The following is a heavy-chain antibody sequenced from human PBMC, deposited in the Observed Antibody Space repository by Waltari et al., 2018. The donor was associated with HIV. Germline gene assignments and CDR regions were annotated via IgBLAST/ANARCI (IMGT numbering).Heavy chain of an antibody. V-gene: IGHV3-23*01. CDR3: AKGGVDFWSGYSWFDP. Sequence: EVQLLESGGGLVQPGGSLRLSCAASGFTFSSYAMSWVRQAPGKGLEWVSAISGSGGSTCYADSVKGRFTISRDNSKNTLYLQMNSLRAEDTAVYYCAKGGVDFWSGYSWFDPWGQGTLVTVSS. CDR2: ISGSGGST. D-gene: IGHD3-3*01. CDR1: GFTFSSYA. J-gene: IGHJ5*02.